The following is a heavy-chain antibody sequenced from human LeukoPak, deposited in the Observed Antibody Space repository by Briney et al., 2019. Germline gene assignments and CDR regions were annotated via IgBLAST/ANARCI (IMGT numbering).Heavy chain of an antibody. CDR3: AKDDGYDILTGYCKT. Sequence: PGGSLTLSCAASGFTLSSYAMSWVRQAPGKGLEWVSAISGSGGSTYYADSVKGRFTISRDNSKNTLYLQMNSLRAEDTAVYYCAKDDGYDILTGYCKTWGQGTLVTVSS. CDR2: ISGSGGST. D-gene: IGHD3-9*01. CDR1: GFTLSSYA. V-gene: IGHV3-23*01. J-gene: IGHJ5*02.